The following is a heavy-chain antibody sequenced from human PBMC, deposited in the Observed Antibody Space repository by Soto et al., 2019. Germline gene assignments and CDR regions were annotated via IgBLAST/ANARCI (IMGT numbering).Heavy chain of an antibody. D-gene: IGHD5-12*01. CDR2: IYYSGST. CDR1: GASLTDYH. J-gene: IGHJ4*02. V-gene: IGHV4-59*12. CDR3: AAGGGLPRYY. Sequence: SETLSLTCTVSGASLTDYHWCWIRHPPGKGLEWIGYIYYSGSTNYNPSLKSRVTISVDRSKNQFSLKLSSVTAADTAVYYCAAGGGLPRYYWGQGTLVTVSS.